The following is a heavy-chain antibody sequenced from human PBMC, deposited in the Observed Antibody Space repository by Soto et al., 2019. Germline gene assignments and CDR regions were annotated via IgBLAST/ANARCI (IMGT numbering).Heavy chain of an antibody. Sequence: QVQLQESGPGLVKPSETLSLTCTVSGGSISSYYWSWIRQPPGKGLEWIGYIYYSGSTNYNPSLKSRVTISVDTSKNQFSLKLSSVTAADTAVYYCARLGKTASWFDPWGQGTLVTVSS. J-gene: IGHJ5*02. CDR2: IYYSGST. CDR1: GGSISSYY. D-gene: IGHD3-16*01. V-gene: IGHV4-59*08. CDR3: ARLGKTASWFDP.